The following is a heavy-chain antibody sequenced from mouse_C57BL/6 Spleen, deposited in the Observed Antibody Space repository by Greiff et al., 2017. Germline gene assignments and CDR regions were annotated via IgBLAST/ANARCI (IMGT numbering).Heavy chain of an antibody. CDR2: IDPATGGT. CDR1: GYTFTDYE. J-gene: IGHJ3*01. V-gene: IGHV1-15*01. D-gene: IGHD2-5*01. Sequence: QVQLKESGAELVRPGASVTLSCKASGYTFTDYEMHWVKQTPVHGLEWIGAIDPATGGTAYNQKFKGKDILTADKSSSTAYMELRSLTSEDSAVYYCTRGIYSNYGYWGQGNLVTGSA. CDR3: TRGIYSNYGY.